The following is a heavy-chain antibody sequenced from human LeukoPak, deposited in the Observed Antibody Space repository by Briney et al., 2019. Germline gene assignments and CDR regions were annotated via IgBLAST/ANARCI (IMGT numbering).Heavy chain of an antibody. CDR3: ANSRVLLYPSFDP. CDR2: ISGSGGST. J-gene: IGHJ5*02. D-gene: IGHD2-15*01. CDR1: GFTFSSYA. V-gene: IGHV3-23*01. Sequence: SGGSLRLSCAASGFTFSSYAMSWVRQAPGKGLEWVSAISGSGGSTYYADSVKGRFTISRDNSKNTLYLQMNSLRAEDTAVSYCANSRVLLYPSFDPWGQGTLVTVSS.